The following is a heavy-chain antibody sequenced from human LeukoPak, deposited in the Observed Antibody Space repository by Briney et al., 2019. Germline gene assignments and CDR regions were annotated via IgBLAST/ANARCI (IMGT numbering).Heavy chain of an antibody. CDR2: IYYSGST. CDR3: ARGTTYYDSSGYYYPRNFDY. V-gene: IGHV4-39*01. CDR1: GGSISSSSYY. J-gene: IGHJ4*02. Sequence: PSETLSLTCTVSGGSISSSSYYWGWIRQPPGKGLEWIGSIYYSGSTYYNPSLKSRVTISVDTSKNQFSLKLSSVTAADTAVHYCARGTTYYDSSGYYYPRNFDYWGQGTLVTVSS. D-gene: IGHD3-22*01.